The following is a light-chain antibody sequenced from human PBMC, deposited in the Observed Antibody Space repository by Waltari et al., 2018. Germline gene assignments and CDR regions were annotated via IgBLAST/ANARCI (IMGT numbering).Light chain of an antibody. Sequence: QSALTQPDSVSGFPGQGITISCTGTSRDIGGYKLVSWYQQHPGNAPKLMIYDFNKRPSGVSNRFSGSKSGNTASLTISGLQTEDEADYYCCSYGGSFTWIFGGGTKLTVL. V-gene: IGLV2-23*02. CDR3: CSYGGSFTWI. CDR1: SRDIGGYKL. CDR2: DFN. J-gene: IGLJ2*01.